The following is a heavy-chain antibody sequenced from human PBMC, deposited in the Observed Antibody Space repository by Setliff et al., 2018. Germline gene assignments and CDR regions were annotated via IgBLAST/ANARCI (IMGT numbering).Heavy chain of an antibody. D-gene: IGHD3-16*01. V-gene: IGHV4-38-2*01. CDR3: ARLGPITTHTTYDY. Sequence: PSATLSLTCAVSGYSISSGYYWGWIRQPPGKGLEWIGSIYHSGSTYYNPSLKSRVTISVDTSKNQFSLKVSSVTAADTAVYYCARLGPITTHTTYDYWGQGTLVTVSS. J-gene: IGHJ4*02. CDR2: IYHSGST. CDR1: GYSISSGYY.